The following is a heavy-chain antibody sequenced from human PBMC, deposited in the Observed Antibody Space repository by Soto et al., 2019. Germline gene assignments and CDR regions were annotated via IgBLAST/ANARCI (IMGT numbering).Heavy chain of an antibody. Sequence: SETLSLTCAVYGGSFSGYYWSWIRQPPGKGLEWIGEINHSGSTNYNPSLKSRVTISVDTSKNQFSLKLSSVTAADTAVYYCARSGWFGELSDFDYWGQGTLVTGSS. J-gene: IGHJ4*02. CDR2: INHSGST. D-gene: IGHD3-10*01. CDR3: ARSGWFGELSDFDY. V-gene: IGHV4-34*01. CDR1: GGSFSGYY.